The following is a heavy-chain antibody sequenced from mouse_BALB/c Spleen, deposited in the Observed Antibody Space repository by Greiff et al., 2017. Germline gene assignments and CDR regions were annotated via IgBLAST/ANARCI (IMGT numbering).Heavy chain of an antibody. CDR2: IWSGGST. V-gene: IGHV2-4-1*01. CDR1: GFSLTSYG. CDR3: ARNGDYYYGSSYGAMDY. J-gene: IGHJ4*01. Sequence: LQESGPGLVQPSQSLSITCTVSGFSLTSYGVHWVRQSPGKGLEWLGVIWSGGSTDYNAAFISRLSISKDNSKSQVFFKMNSLQADDTAIYYCARNGDYYYGSSYGAMDYWGQGTSVTVSS. D-gene: IGHD1-1*01.